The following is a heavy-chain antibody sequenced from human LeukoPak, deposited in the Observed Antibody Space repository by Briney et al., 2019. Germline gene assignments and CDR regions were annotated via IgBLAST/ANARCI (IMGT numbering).Heavy chain of an antibody. V-gene: IGHV6-1*01. CDR1: GDSVSSNSAA. CDR2: TYYRSKWYN. J-gene: IGHJ6*03. D-gene: IGHD3-10*01. CDR3: ARSTYYYGSGEGMDV. Sequence: SQTLSLTCAISGDSVSSNSAAWNWIRQAPARGLEWLGRTYYRSKWYNDYAVSVKSRITINPDTSKKQFSLQLNSVTPEDTAVYYCARSTYYYGSGEGMDVWGKGTTVTISS.